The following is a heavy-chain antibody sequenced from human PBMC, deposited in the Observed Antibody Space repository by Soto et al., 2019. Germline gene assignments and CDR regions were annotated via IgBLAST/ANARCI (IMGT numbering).Heavy chain of an antibody. Sequence: GLDLEWLALIYWNDDKRYSPSLKSRLTITKDTSKNQVVLTMTNMDPVDTATYYCAHSINWNLDYWGQGTLVTVSS. V-gene: IGHV2-5*01. J-gene: IGHJ4*02. D-gene: IGHD1-20*01. CDR3: AHSINWNLDY. CDR2: IYWNDDK.